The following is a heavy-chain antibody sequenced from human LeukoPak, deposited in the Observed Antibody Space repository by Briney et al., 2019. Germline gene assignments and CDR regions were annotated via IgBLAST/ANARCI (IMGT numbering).Heavy chain of an antibody. CDR1: GGSISTSNYY. CDR3: ARGSRGLGSGSYYNMVSNWFDP. J-gene: IGHJ5*02. Sequence: PSETLSLTCTVSGGSISTSNYYWGWLRQPPGKGLEWIWNIFYSGSTNYNPSLKSRVTISVDTSKHQFSLKLSSVTAADTAVYYCARGSRGLGSGSYYNMVSNWFDPWGQGTLATVSS. CDR2: IFYSGST. D-gene: IGHD3-10*01. V-gene: IGHV4-39*07.